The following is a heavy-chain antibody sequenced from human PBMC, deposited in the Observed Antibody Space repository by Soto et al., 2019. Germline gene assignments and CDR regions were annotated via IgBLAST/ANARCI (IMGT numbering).Heavy chain of an antibody. CDR2: IYYSGST. D-gene: IGHD6-13*01. CDR3: ARQQLVPYYYYGMDV. J-gene: IGHJ6*02. Sequence: LSLTCTVSGGSISSGDYYWSWIRQPPGKGLEWIGYIYYSGSTYYNPSLKSRVTISVDTSKNQFSLKLSSVTAADTAVYYCARQQLVPYYYYGMDVWGQGTTVTVSS. V-gene: IGHV4-30-4*01. CDR1: GGSISSGDYY.